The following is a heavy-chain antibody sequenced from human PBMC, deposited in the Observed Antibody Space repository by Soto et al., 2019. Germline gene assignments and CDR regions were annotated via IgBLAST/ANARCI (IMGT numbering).Heavy chain of an antibody. CDR1: GFTFSSYS. CDR3: ARDHNTRSSPYYYGSGSYYNLYYYYYGMDV. CDR2: ISSSSSYI. V-gene: IGHV3-21*01. D-gene: IGHD3-10*01. J-gene: IGHJ6*02. Sequence: EVQLVESGGGLVKPGGSLRLSCAASGFTFSSYSMNWVRQAPGKGLEWVSSISSSSSYIYYADSVKGRFTISRDNAKNSLYLQMNSLRAEDTAVYYCARDHNTRSSPYYYGSGSYYNLYYYYYGMDVWGQGTTVTVSS.